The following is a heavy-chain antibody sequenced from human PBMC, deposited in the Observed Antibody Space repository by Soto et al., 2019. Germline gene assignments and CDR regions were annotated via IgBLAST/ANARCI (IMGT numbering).Heavy chain of an antibody. V-gene: IGHV3-9*01. D-gene: IGHD6-6*01. CDR2: ISWNSGSI. CDR1: GFTFDDYA. J-gene: IGHJ4*02. Sequence: GGSLRLSCAASGFTFDDYAMHWVRQAPGKGLEWVSGISWNSGSIGYADSVKGRFTISRDNSKNTLYLQMNSLRAEDTAVYYCAKDLFGLAARPSDIDYWGQGTLVTVS. CDR3: AKDLFGLAARPSDIDY.